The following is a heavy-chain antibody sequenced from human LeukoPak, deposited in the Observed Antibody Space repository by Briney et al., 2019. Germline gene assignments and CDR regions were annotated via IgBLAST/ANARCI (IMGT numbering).Heavy chain of an antibody. CDR3: ARNGYSSSWHDPVFDY. J-gene: IGHJ4*02. CDR1: GDSISISYY. D-gene: IGHD6-13*01. CDR2: IYYSGST. Sequence: PSETLSLTCTVSGDSISISYYWGWIRQPPGKGLEWIGSIYYSGSTQYNPSLKSRVTISLDTSKNQFSLKLSSLTAADTAVYYCARNGYSSSWHDPVFDYWGQGTLVTVSS. V-gene: IGHV4-39*07.